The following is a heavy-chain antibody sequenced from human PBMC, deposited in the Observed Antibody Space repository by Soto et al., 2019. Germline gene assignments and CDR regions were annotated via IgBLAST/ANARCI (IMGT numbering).Heavy chain of an antibody. Sequence: EVQLVESGGGLVQPGGSLRLSCAAPGFTFSVSSMTWVRQAPGKGLEWVATIKEDGSEKYYVDSVRGRFTISKDNAKESLLLQMSSLRAEDPAVYFCASLGSGDYGGYVGSDFWGQGTLVTVSS. V-gene: IGHV3-7*05. CDR1: GFTFSVSS. CDR3: ASLGSGDYGGYVGSDF. CDR2: IKEDGSEK. J-gene: IGHJ4*02. D-gene: IGHD5-12*01.